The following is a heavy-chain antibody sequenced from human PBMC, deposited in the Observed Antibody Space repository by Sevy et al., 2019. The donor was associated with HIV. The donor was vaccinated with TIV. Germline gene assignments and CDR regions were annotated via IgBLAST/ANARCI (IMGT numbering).Heavy chain of an antibody. V-gene: IGHV1-2*02. Sequence: ASVKVSCKASGYTFTDYYIHWVRQAPGQGLEWMGWINPKSGGTNYAQKFHGRVTMTRETSISTAYMELSRLRTDDPAVYYCARVVEPAGIDPYYYGVDVWGPGATVTVSS. CDR2: INPKSGGT. CDR3: ARVVEPAGIDPYYYGVDV. D-gene: IGHD2-2*02. CDR1: GYTFTDYY. J-gene: IGHJ6*02.